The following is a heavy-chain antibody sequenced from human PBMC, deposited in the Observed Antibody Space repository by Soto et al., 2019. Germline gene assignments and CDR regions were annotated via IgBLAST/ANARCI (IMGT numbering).Heavy chain of an antibody. D-gene: IGHD1-26*01. CDR3: AGVGGSYYYYYYGMDV. V-gene: IGHV4-34*01. CDR1: GGSFSGYY. CDR2: INHSGST. Sequence: SETLSLTCAVYGGSFSGYYWSWIRQPPGKGLEWIGEINHSGSTNYNPSLKSRVTISVDTSKNQFSLKLSSVTAADTAVYYCAGVGGSYYYYYYGMDVWGQGTTVTVSS. J-gene: IGHJ6*02.